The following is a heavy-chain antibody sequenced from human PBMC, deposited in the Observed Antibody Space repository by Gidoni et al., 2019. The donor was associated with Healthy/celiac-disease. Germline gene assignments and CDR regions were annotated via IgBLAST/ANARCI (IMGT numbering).Heavy chain of an antibody. CDR2: TIPVLCIA. CDR1: GATFRSYA. D-gene: IGHD5-18*01. J-gene: IGHJ6*02. Sequence: QVQRVQSGAEVKKTGSSVKVSCTASGATFRSYAIRGVRQAPGQRLEWMGRTIPVLCIANDEQKVQGRVTITADKSTSTAYMELSSLRSEDTSVYDCARDMKKDTAMGNYYYGMDVWGQGTTVTVSS. CDR3: ARDMKKDTAMGNYYYGMDV. V-gene: IGHV1-69*04.